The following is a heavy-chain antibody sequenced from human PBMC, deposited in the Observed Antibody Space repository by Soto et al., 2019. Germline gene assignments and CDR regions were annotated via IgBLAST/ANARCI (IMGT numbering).Heavy chain of an antibody. CDR3: ARGYYDFWSGLYY. CDR1: GYTFTGYY. Sequence: ASVKVSCKASGYTFTGYYMHWVRQAPGQGLEWMGWINPNSGGTNYAQKFQGRVTMTRDTSISTAYMELSRLRSDDTAVYYCARGYYDFWSGLYYWGQGTLVTVSS. J-gene: IGHJ4*02. CDR2: INPNSGGT. V-gene: IGHV1-2*02. D-gene: IGHD3-3*01.